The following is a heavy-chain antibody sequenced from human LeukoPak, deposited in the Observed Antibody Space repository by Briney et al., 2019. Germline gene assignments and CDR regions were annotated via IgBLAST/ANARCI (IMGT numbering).Heavy chain of an antibody. D-gene: IGHD3-22*01. V-gene: IGHV3-21*01. J-gene: IGHJ4*02. CDR1: GFTFSNYS. CDR3: ARDRTFDSSGYYAY. Sequence: GGSLRLSCAASGFTFSNYSMNWVRHAPGRGLEWVSSIISGSSYIYHADSVKGRFTISRDNAKNSLYLQMNSLRAEDTAVYYCARDRTFDSSGYYAYWGQGILVTVSS. CDR2: IISGSSYI.